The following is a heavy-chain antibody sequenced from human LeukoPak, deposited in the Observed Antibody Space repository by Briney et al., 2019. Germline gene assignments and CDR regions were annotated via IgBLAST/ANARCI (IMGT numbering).Heavy chain of an antibody. CDR1: GFTFDDYA. V-gene: IGHV3-9*03. D-gene: IGHD4-23*01. CDR2: ISWNSGSI. CDR3: AKGLTTVVTKGAFDI. Sequence: GGSLRLSCAASGFTFDDYAMHWVRQAPGKGLEWVSGISWNSGSIGYADSVKGRFTISRDNAKNSLYLQMNSLRAEDMALYYCAKGLTTVVTKGAFDIWGQGTMVTVSS. J-gene: IGHJ3*02.